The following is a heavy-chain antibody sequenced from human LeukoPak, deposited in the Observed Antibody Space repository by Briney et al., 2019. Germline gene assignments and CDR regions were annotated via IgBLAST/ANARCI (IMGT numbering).Heavy chain of an antibody. CDR2: IKVDGSET. Sequence: GGSLRLSCAASGFTFSTYWMTWVRQAPGKGLEWVATIKVDGSETYYVDSVKGRFTISRDNAKNSLYLQMNSLRSEDTALYYCAKDSIGEASGGMDVWGQGTTVTVSS. J-gene: IGHJ6*02. CDR1: GFTFSTYW. V-gene: IGHV3-7*03. CDR3: AKDSIGEASGGMDV. D-gene: IGHD3-10*01.